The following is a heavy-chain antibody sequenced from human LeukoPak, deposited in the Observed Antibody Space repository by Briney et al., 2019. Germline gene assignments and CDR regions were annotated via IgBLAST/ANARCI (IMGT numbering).Heavy chain of an antibody. CDR1: GDSISSSY. Sequence: PSETLSLTCTVSGDSISSSYWSWVRQNPGKRLEWIGNIYSSGSTNYNPSLKSRLTISLDTSENQCSLRLRSVTAADTAVYYCARHPGGAVAGRYYYYGMDVWGQGTTVTVSS. CDR3: ARHPGGAVAGRYYYYGMDV. V-gene: IGHV4-59*01. J-gene: IGHJ6*02. D-gene: IGHD6-19*01. CDR2: IYSSGST.